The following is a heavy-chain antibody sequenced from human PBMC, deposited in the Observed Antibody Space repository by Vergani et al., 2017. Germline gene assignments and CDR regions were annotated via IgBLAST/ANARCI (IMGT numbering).Heavy chain of an antibody. CDR2: ISGPGLST. CDR3: ARVPGRVVGATDDY. J-gene: IGHJ4*02. V-gene: IGHV3-23*01. CDR1: GFTFSNSA. D-gene: IGHD1-26*01. Sequence: EVHLLESGGGLVQSGGSLRLSCAASGFTFSNSAVSWVRQAPGRGLAWVSSISGPGLSTYFADSVKGRFTISRDNSKNTLYLQMNSLRAEDTAVYYCARVPGRVVGATDDYWGQGTLVTVSS.